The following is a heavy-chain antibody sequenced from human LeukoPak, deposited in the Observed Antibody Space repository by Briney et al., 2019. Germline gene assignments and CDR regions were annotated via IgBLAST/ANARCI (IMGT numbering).Heavy chain of an antibody. CDR2: IRGEAYGGTP. J-gene: IGHJ4*02. Sequence: GGSLRLSCAASRFTFSNYAMSWVRQAPGKGLEWVGFIRGEAYGGTPEYAASVKGRFTISRDDSKSIAYLQMNSLKTEDTAVYYCTRDQTPYYWGQGTLVTVSS. CDR1: RFTFSNYA. CDR3: TRDQTPYY. V-gene: IGHV3-49*04.